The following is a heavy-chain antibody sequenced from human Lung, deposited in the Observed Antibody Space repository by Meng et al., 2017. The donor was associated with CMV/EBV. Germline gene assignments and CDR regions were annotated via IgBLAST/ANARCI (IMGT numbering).Heavy chain of an antibody. D-gene: IGHD2-15*01. CDR3: ARVYCSGGTCYDAFDI. CDR1: GYSFTGYY. J-gene: IGHJ3*02. CDR2: IIPNSGGA. Sequence: ASVXVSXXASGYSFTGYYMHWVRQAPGQGLEWMGWIIPNSGGANYAQKFQGRATMTRDTSISTAYMELSSLRSDDTAIYYCARVYCSGGTCYDAFDIWGQGXMVTVSS. V-gene: IGHV1-2*02.